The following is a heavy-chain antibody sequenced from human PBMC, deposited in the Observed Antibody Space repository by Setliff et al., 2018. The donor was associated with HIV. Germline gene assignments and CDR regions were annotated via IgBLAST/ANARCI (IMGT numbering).Heavy chain of an antibody. CDR1: GGSISTHY. CDR3: VFGLRFSPFDN. CDR2: MYYSGST. D-gene: IGHD5-12*01. Sequence: PSETLSLTCTVSGGSISTHYWSWIRQPPGKGLEWIGNMYYSGSTYYNPSLKSRVTISVDTSKNHLSLKLTSVTAADTGLYYCVFGLRFSPFDNWGQGTLVTVSS. J-gene: IGHJ4*02. V-gene: IGHV4-59*04.